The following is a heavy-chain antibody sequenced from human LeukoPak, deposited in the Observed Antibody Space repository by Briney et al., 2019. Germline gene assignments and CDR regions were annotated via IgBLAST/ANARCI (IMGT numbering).Heavy chain of an antibody. CDR1: GYSFTSYW. V-gene: IGHV5-51*01. D-gene: IGHD2-15*01. Sequence: PGESLKISCKGSGYSFTSYWIGWARQMPGKGLEWMGIIYPGDSDTRYSPSFQGQVTISADKSISTAYLQWSSLKASDTAMYYWALVASWDCSGCSCYAMWDAFDIWGQGTMVTVSS. J-gene: IGHJ3*02. CDR3: ALVASWDCSGCSCYAMWDAFDI. CDR2: IYPGDSDT.